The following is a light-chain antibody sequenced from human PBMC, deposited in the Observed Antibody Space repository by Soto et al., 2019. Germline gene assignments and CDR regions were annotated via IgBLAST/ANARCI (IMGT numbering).Light chain of an antibody. CDR3: QLYGPSLTWT. CDR2: DAS. J-gene: IGKJ1*01. CDR1: QSVSSSY. V-gene: IGKV3-20*01. Sequence: EIVLTQSPGTLSLSPGERATLSCRASQSVSSSYLAWYQQKPGQAPRLLIYDASNRATGIPARFSGSGSETDFTLTISRLEPEDFAVYYCQLYGPSLTWTFGQGTKVDIK.